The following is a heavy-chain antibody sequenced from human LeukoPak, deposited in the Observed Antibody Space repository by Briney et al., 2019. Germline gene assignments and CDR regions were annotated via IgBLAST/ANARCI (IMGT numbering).Heavy chain of an antibody. CDR3: TIFGADAFDI. J-gene: IGHJ3*02. CDR2: IYYSGST. D-gene: IGHD3-3*01. CDR1: GGSISSGGYY. Sequence: PSETLSLTCTVSGGSISSGGYYWSWIRQHPGKGLEWIGYIYYSGSTYYNTSLKSRVTISVDTSKNQFSLKLSSVTAADTAVYWCTIFGADAFDIWGQGAMVTVSS. V-gene: IGHV4-31*03.